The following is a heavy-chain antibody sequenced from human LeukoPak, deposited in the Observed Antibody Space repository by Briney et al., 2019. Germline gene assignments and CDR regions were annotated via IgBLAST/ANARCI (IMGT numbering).Heavy chain of an antibody. CDR2: FVPEEGET. CDR1: GFTLSELS. D-gene: IGHD3-10*01. V-gene: IGHV1-24*01. J-gene: IGHJ4*02. CDR3: ATGPLWFGEDGFDY. Sequence: ASVKVSCKVSGFTLSELSMHWVRQAPEKGLEWMGGFVPEEGETIYSQKFQGTFTMTEDTATNTAYMELNSLRSDDTAVYFCATGPLWFGEDGFDYWGQGTLVTVSS.